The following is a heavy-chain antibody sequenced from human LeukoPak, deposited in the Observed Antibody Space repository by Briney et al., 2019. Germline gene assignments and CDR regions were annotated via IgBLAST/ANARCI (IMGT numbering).Heavy chain of an antibody. CDR1: GGSISGYY. Sequence: SETLSLTCAVYGGSISGYYWSWIRHPPGKGLEWIGEINHSGSTNYNPSLKSRVTISVDTSKNQFSLKLSSVTAADTAVYYCASGEYQLLNYFDYWGQGTLVTVSS. J-gene: IGHJ4*02. CDR3: ASGEYQLLNYFDY. V-gene: IGHV4-34*01. CDR2: INHSGST. D-gene: IGHD2-2*01.